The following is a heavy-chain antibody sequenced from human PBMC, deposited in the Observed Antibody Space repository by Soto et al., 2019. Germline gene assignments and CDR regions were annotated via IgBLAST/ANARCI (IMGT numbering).Heavy chain of an antibody. D-gene: IGHD1-26*01. V-gene: IGHV3-30*18. CDR3: AKDVVVGATPGLGDYYYYYGMDV. CDR2: ISYDGSNK. CDR1: GFTFSSYG. J-gene: IGHJ6*02. Sequence: QVQLVESGGGVVQPGRSLRLSCAASGFTFSSYGMHWVRQAPGKGLEWVAVISYDGSNKYYADSVKGRFTISRDNFKNTLDLQINSLRAWDTAVYFCAKDVVVGATPGLGDYYYYYGMDVWGQGTTVTVSS.